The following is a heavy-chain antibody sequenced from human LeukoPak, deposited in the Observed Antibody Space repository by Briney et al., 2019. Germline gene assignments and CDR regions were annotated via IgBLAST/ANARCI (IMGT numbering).Heavy chain of an antibody. Sequence: GGSLRLSCAASGFTFSSYSMNWVRQAPGKGLEWVSSISSSSSYIYYADSVKGRFTISRDNAKNSLYLQMNSLRAEDTAVYYCARESPYGDFFDYWGQGTLVTVSS. D-gene: IGHD4-17*01. J-gene: IGHJ4*02. CDR3: ARESPYGDFFDY. V-gene: IGHV3-21*01. CDR2: ISSSSSYI. CDR1: GFTFSSYS.